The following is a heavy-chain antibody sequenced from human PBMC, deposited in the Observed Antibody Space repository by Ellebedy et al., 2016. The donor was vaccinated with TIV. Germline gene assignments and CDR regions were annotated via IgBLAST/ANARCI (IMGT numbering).Heavy chain of an antibody. CDR3: ATDGSYGDYLSPTHAFEL. V-gene: IGHV3-7*01. CDR2: IKQDGSEK. CDR1: GFSFSGYW. D-gene: IGHD4-17*01. Sequence: GESLKISCAASGFSFSGYWMSWVRQAPGKGLEWVANIKQDGSEKYYVDAVKGRFTISRDNAKNSLYLHINSLRAEDTAVYYCATDGSYGDYLSPTHAFELWGQGTMVIVSS. J-gene: IGHJ3*01.